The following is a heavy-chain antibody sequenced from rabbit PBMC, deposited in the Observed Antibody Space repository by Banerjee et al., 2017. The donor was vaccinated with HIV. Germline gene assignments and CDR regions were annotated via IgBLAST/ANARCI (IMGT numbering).Heavy chain of an antibody. CDR2: ISTGSGST. V-gene: IGHV1S40*01. CDR1: GFSFSSSYW. Sequence: QSLEESGGDLVKPGASLTLTCTASGFSFSSSYWMSWVRQAPGKGLEWIGYISTGSGSTYYASWAKGRFTISKTSSTTVTLQMTSLTVADTATYFCAGDPWSGWNLWGPGTLVTVS. D-gene: IGHD4-1*01. CDR3: AGDPWSGWNL. J-gene: IGHJ4*01.